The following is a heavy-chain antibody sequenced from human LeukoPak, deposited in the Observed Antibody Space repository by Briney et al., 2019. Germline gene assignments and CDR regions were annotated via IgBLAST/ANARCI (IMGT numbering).Heavy chain of an antibody. CDR3: ARPKYYYDSSGQHYYFDY. V-gene: IGHV1-2*06. CDR1: GYTFTGYY. D-gene: IGHD3-22*01. CDR2: INPNSGGT. Sequence: ASVKVSCKASGYTFTGYYMHWVRQAPGQGLEWMGRINPNSGGTNYAQKFQGRVTMTRDTSISTAYMELSRLRSDDAAVYYCARPKYYYDSSGQHYYFDYWGQGTLVTVSS. J-gene: IGHJ4*02.